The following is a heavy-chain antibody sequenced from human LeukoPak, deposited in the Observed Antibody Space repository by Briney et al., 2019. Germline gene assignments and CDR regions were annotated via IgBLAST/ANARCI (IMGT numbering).Heavy chain of an antibody. J-gene: IGHJ4*02. V-gene: IGHV1-18*04. CDR3: ARVRFLEWLTDY. CDR1: GYTFTVYY. D-gene: IGHD3-3*01. CDR2: ISAYNGNT. Sequence: ASVKVSCKAFGYTFTVYYMHWVRQAPGQGLEWMGWISAYNGNTNYAQKLQGRVTMTTDTSTSTAYMELRSLRSDDTAVYYCARVRFLEWLTDYWGQGTLVTVSS.